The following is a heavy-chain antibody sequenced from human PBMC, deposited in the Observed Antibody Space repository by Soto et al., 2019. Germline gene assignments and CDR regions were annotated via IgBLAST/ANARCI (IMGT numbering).Heavy chain of an antibody. J-gene: IGHJ4*02. CDR3: HRQAD. CDR2: IYTGGTT. CDR1: GFTVSSNY. V-gene: IGHV3-53*01. Sequence: GGSLRLSCSASGFTVSSNYMSWVRQAPGKELEWVSVIYTGGTTYYADSVKVRLTISRDNSKNTLYLQMNSPRAEDTAVYYRHRQADWGQGNLVAVSS.